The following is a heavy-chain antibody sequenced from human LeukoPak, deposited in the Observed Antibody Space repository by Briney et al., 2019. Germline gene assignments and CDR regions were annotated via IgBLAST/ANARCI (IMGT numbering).Heavy chain of an antibody. V-gene: IGHV3-11*06. Sequence: PGGSLRLSCAASGFTFSDYYMSWIRQAPGKGLEWVSYISSSSSYIYYADSVKGRFTISRDNAKNSLYLQMNSLRAEDTAVYYCARDNRVDIVVVPAAIDFDYWGQGTLVTVSS. CDR1: GFTFSDYY. D-gene: IGHD2-2*03. CDR2: ISSSSSYI. J-gene: IGHJ4*02. CDR3: ARDNRVDIVVVPAAIDFDY.